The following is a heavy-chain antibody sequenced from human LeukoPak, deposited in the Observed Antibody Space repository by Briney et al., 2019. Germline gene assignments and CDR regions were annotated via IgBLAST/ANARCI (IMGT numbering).Heavy chain of an antibody. CDR3: ARARGRWHLLPLDF. Sequence: GRSLRLSCAASGFSFSNFAIHWVRQAPGKGLEWLAVISHDGGTKHYADSVKGRFTISRDNSNNSLSLQMNSPSAEDTAVYYCARARGRWHLLPLDFWGQGTLVTVSS. V-gene: IGHV3-30*04. J-gene: IGHJ4*02. CDR1: GFSFSNFA. D-gene: IGHD1-26*01. CDR2: ISHDGGTK.